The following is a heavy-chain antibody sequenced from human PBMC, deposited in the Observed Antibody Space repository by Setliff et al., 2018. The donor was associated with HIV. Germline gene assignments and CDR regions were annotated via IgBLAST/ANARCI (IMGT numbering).Heavy chain of an antibody. Sequence: LRLSCTAAGFTFSSYGMHWVRQAPGKGLEWVAVIWYDGNNIFYRDSVKGRFTISRDNSKNTFYLQMNSLRPEDTAVYYCARGDPSSGWYKIGAFDIWGQGTLVTVSS. J-gene: IGHJ3*02. CDR2: IWYDGNNI. V-gene: IGHV3-33*01. CDR3: ARGDPSSGWYKIGAFDI. D-gene: IGHD6-19*01. CDR1: GFTFSSYG.